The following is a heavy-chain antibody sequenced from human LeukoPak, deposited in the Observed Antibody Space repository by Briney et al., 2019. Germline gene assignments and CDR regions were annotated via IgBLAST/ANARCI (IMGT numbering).Heavy chain of an antibody. CDR1: GFTFSSYG. V-gene: IGHV3-23*01. Sequence: GGSLRLSCAASGFTFSSYGMSWVRQAPGKGLEWVSAISGSGGSTYYADSVKGRFTISRDNSKNTLYLQMNSLGAEDTAVYYCAKDGYDILTGHFDYWGQGTLVTVSS. CDR2: ISGSGGST. D-gene: IGHD3-9*01. CDR3: AKDGYDILTGHFDY. J-gene: IGHJ4*02.